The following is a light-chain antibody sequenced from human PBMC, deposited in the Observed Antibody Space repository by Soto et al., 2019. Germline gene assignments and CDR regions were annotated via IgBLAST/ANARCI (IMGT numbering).Light chain of an antibody. J-gene: IGKJ2*01. CDR3: QQYGSSPPS. V-gene: IGKV3-20*01. CDR1: QSVTSNY. Sequence: EIVLTQSPGTLSLSPGERATLSCRASQSVTSNYLAWYQQKPGQAPRILIFAASSRATGIPDRFRGSGSGTDFTLTISSLEPEDFAVYYCQQYGSSPPSFGQGTKLEIK. CDR2: AAS.